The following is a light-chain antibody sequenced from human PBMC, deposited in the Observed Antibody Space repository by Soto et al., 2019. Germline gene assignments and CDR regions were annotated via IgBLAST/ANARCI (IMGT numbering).Light chain of an antibody. V-gene: IGKV1-9*01. CDR3: QQLNSYPRT. Sequence: DIQLTQSPSFLSASVGDRVTITCRASQDISSYLAWYQQKPGKAPKVLIYATYTLQNGVPSRFSGSGSGTEFTLTISSLQPEDFATYYCQQLNSYPRTFGQGTKLEIK. CDR2: ATY. J-gene: IGKJ2*01. CDR1: QDISSY.